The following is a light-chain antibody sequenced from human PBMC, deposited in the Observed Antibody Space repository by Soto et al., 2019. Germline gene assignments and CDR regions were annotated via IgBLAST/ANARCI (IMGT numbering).Light chain of an antibody. V-gene: IGKV1-5*01. Sequence: DIQMTQYTSTLSASVGDRVTITCRASHSISTWLAWYQQKPGKAPKLLIYDASTLETGVPSRFSGGGSGSQFTLTISSLQPDDSATYYCQQYNHYSPAFGQGTKVDI. CDR3: QQYNHYSPA. J-gene: IGKJ1*01. CDR1: HSISTW. CDR2: DAS.